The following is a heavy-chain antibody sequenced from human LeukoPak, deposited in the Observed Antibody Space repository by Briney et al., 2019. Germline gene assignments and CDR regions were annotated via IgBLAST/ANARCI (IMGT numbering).Heavy chain of an antibody. Sequence: GGSLGLSCAASGFTFSSYAMSWVRQAPGKGLEWVSAISGSGGSTYYADSVKGRFTISRDNSKNTLYLQMNSLRAEDTAVYYCAKAPGITMVRGVIITEYYFDYWGQGTLVTVSS. CDR1: GFTFSSYA. CDR3: AKAPGITMVRGVIITEYYFDY. D-gene: IGHD3-10*01. CDR2: ISGSGGST. J-gene: IGHJ4*02. V-gene: IGHV3-23*01.